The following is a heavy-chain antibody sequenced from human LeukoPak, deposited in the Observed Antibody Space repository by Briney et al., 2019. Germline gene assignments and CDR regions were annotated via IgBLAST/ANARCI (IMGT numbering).Heavy chain of an antibody. CDR3: ARDRGRKFDP. CDR2: ISTSSSYI. D-gene: IGHD3-10*01. J-gene: IGHJ5*02. CDR1: GFTFRSYS. Sequence: EGSLRISCPTSGFTFRSYSMNCTRQAPGNQLECVSSISTSSSYIYYADSVKGRFTISRDNAKSSLYLQMNSLRAEDTAVYYCARDRGRKFDPWGQGTLVTVSS. V-gene: IGHV3-21*01.